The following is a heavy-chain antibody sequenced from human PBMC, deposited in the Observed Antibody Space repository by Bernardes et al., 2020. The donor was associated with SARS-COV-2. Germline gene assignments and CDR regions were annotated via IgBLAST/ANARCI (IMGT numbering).Heavy chain of an antibody. D-gene: IGHD3-10*01. Sequence: SVKVSCMASGFPFSDSAVQWLRQARGHPLEWVGCIIIGSGSTKYGQKFQGRVTITRDMSTSTTSMELSGLRSEDTAVYYCTAVYGGHTDVSHSFGRDVWGRGTTVTVSS. CDR2: IIIGSGST. CDR3: TAVYGGHTDVSHSFGRDV. J-gene: IGHJ6*02. CDR1: GFPFSDSA. V-gene: IGHV1-58*01.